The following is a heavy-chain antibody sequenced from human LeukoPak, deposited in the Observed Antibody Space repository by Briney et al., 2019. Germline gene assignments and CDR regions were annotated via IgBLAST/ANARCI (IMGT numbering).Heavy chain of an antibody. J-gene: IGHJ4*02. D-gene: IGHD5-12*01. CDR2: INSDGSRT. CDR3: ARRGYSAYDF. CDR1: GFTFSGYW. Sequence: QPGGSLRLSCAASGFTFSGYWMDWVRHAPGKGLVWVSRINSDGSRTNYADSVKGRFTISRDNAKNTLYLQMNSLRAEDTAVYYCARRGYSAYDFWGQGTLVTVSS. V-gene: IGHV3-74*01.